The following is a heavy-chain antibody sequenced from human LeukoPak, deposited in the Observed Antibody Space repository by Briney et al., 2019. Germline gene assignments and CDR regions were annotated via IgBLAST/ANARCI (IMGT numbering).Heavy chain of an antibody. CDR3: ARGPATLDY. Sequence: PSETLSLTCAVYGGSFSSYYWGWIRQPPGKGLEWIGSIYYSGSTYYNPSLKSRVTISVDTSKNQFSLKLSSVTAADTAVYYCARGPATLDYWGQGTLVTVSS. CDR2: IYYSGST. V-gene: IGHV4-39*07. D-gene: IGHD6-25*01. J-gene: IGHJ4*02. CDR1: GGSFSSYY.